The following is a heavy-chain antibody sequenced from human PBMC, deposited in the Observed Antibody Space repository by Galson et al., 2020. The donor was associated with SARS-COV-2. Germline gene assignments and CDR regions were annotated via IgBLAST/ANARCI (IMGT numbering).Heavy chain of an antibody. CDR1: GGTFSSYA. D-gene: IGHD3-3*01. Sequence: SVKVSCKASGGTFSSYAISWVRQAPGQGLEWMGGIIPIFGTANYAQKFQGRVTITADESTSTAYMELSSLRSEDTAVYYCARGYYYDFWSGWGYYYYGMDVWGQGTTVTVSS. CDR2: IIPIFGTA. V-gene: IGHV1-69*13. CDR3: ARGYYYDFWSGWGYYYYGMDV. J-gene: IGHJ6*02.